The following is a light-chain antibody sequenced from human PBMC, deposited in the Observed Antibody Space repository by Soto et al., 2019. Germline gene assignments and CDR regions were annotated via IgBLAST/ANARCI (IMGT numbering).Light chain of an antibody. CDR1: QSIYTK. Sequence: EIVLTQSPGTLSLSPGEGATLSCRASQSIYTKLAWYQKKSGQAPRLLIYDASTRAYGIPDRFSGSGSGTDFSLTISRLEPEDFAVYYCQQYARSLYTFAQGTKVDIK. V-gene: IGKV3-20*01. J-gene: IGKJ2*01. CDR2: DAS. CDR3: QQYARSLYT.